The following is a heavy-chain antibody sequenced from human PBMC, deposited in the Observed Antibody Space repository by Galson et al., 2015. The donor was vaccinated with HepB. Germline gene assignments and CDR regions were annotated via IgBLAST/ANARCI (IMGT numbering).Heavy chain of an antibody. J-gene: IGHJ6*02. Sequence: SLRLSCAASGFTFSSYWMSWVRQAPGKGLEWVANIKQDGSEKYYVDSVKGRFTISRDNAKNSLYLQMNSLRAEDTAVYYCARDQDTVTTPIYYYYYGMDVWGQGTTVTVSS. CDR2: IKQDGSEK. D-gene: IGHD4-17*01. CDR3: ARDQDTVTTPIYYYYYGMDV. CDR1: GFTFSSYW. V-gene: IGHV3-7*03.